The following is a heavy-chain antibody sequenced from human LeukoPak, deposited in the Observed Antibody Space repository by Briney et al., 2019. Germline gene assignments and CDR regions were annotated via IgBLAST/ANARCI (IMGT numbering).Heavy chain of an antibody. CDR1: GGTFSSYA. V-gene: IGHV1-69*13. CDR3: ARGDVDTAMVNDYYFDY. J-gene: IGHJ4*02. CDR2: IIPIFGTA. Sequence: SVEVSCKASGGTFSSYAISWVRQAPGQGLEWMGGIIPIFGTASYAQKFQGRVTITADESTSTAYMELSSLRSEDTAVYYCARGDVDTAMVNDYYFDYWGQGTLVTVSS. D-gene: IGHD5-18*01.